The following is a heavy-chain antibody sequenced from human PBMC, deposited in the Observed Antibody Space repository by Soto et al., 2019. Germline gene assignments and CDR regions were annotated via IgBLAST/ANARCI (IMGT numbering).Heavy chain of an antibody. CDR2: IIPIFGTA. CDR1: GGTFSSYA. CDR3: ASEVAGSGTYNWFDP. Sequence: QVQLVQSGAEVKKPGSSVKVSCKASGGTFSSYAIGWVRQAPGQGLEWMGGIIPIFGTANYAQKFQGRVTINADKSTSTAYMELSSLRSEDTAVYYCASEVAGSGTYNWFDPWGQGTLFTVSS. J-gene: IGHJ5*02. D-gene: IGHD3-10*01. V-gene: IGHV1-69*06.